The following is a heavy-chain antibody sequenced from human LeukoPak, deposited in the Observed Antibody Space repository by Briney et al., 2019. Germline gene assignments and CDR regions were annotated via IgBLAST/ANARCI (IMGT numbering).Heavy chain of an antibody. CDR1: GYTFTSYG. V-gene: IGHV1-18*01. J-gene: IGHJ4*02. CDR2: ISAYNGNT. D-gene: IGHD4-17*01. CDR3: ARSPRSVTVTTYAY. Sequence: GASVKVSCKASGYTFTSYGISWVRQAPGQGLEWMGWISAYNGNTNYAQKLQGRVTMTTDTSTSTAYMELGSLRSDDTAVYYCARSPRSVTVTTYAYWGQGTLVTVSS.